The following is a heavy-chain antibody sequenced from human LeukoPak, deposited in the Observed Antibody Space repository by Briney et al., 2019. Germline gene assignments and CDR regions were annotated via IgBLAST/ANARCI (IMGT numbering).Heavy chain of an antibody. J-gene: IGHJ4*02. CDR3: AKGRSSSSGLDY. V-gene: IGHV4-34*01. D-gene: IGHD6-6*01. CDR2: INHSGST. Sequence: SETLSLTCAVYGGSFSGYYWSWIRQPPGKGLEWIGEINHSGSTNYNPSLKSRVTISVDTSKNQFSLKLSSVTAADTAVYYCAKGRSSSSGLDYWGQGTLVTVSS. CDR1: GGSFSGYY.